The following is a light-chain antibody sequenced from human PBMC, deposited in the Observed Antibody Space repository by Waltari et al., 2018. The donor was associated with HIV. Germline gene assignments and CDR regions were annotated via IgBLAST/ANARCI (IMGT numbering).Light chain of an antibody. CDR1: SGHSNYA. V-gene: IGLV4-69*01. J-gene: IGLJ2*01. CDR2: LNNDGSH. CDR3: QTWGTGVHVV. Sequence: QLVLTQSPSASASLGASVKLTCTLSSGHSNYAIAWHQQRPEKGPRYLMNLNNDGSHTKGDEIPDRFSGSSSGAERYLTISSLQSEDEADYYCQTWGTGVHVVFGGGTKLTVL.